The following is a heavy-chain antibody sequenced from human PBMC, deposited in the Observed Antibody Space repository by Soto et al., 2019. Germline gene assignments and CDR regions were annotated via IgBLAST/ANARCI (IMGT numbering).Heavy chain of an antibody. CDR2: IYYIGTT. CDR3: ARVVSGSYLDY. Sequence: QVQLQESGPGLVKSSQTLSLTCTVSGGTITTGGHFWSWIRQYPGKGLEWIGYIYYIGTTHYNPSLKSRVTISIDTSKNQFSLNLSSVTDADSAVYYCARVVSGSYLDYWGQGTLVTVSS. D-gene: IGHD1-26*01. J-gene: IGHJ4*02. V-gene: IGHV4-31*03. CDR1: GGTITTGGHF.